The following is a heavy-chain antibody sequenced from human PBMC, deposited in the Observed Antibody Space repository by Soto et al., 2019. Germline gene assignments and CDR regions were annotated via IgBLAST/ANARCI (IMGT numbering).Heavy chain of an antibody. V-gene: IGHV4-4*02. J-gene: IGHJ4*02. CDR1: SGSIFSSNW. CDR2: TRNSGGA. Sequence: QVQLQESGPGLVKPSGTLSLTCAVSSGSIFSSNWWSWVRQPPGKGLEWIGETRNSGGANYNPSLQSRVTITVDRSKIHFFLELRSVTAADTAVYYCSSHLVMSGTRGFDNWGLGALVTVSS. CDR3: SSHLVMSGTRGFDN. D-gene: IGHD6-13*01.